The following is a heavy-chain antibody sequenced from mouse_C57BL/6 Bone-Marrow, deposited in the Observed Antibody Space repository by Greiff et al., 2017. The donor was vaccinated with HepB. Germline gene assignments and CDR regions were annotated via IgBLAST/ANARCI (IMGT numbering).Heavy chain of an antibody. Sequence: VQLQQPGAELVKPGASVKMSCKASGYTFTSYWITWVKQRPGQGLEWIGDIYPGSGSTNYNEKFKSKATLTVDKPSSTAYMQLSSLTSEDSAVYYCARNPSFAYWGQGTLVTVSA. CDR2: IYPGSGST. CDR3: ARNPSFAY. V-gene: IGHV1-55*01. CDR1: GYTFTSYW. J-gene: IGHJ3*01.